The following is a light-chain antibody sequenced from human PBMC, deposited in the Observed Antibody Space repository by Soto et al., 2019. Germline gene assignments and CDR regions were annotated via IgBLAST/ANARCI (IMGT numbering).Light chain of an antibody. CDR3: QQYNSPPMYT. CDR2: KAS. Sequence: DIQMTQSPSTLSASVGDRVTITCRASQSISICLAWYQQKPGKAPKLLIYKASSLESGVPSRFSGSGSGTDFTLTISSLQPDDFATYYFQQYNSPPMYTFGQGTKLEIK. J-gene: IGKJ2*01. V-gene: IGKV1-5*03. CDR1: QSISIC.